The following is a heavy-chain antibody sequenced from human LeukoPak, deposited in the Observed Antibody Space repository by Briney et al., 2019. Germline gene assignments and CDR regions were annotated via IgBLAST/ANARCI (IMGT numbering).Heavy chain of an antibody. Sequence: GGSLRLSCAASGYTFSSYWISWVRQAPGKGLEWVANIKQDGSEKYYVDSVKGRFTISRDNAKNSLYLQMNSLRAEDTAVYYCAREYYYDSSGYYYNDYWGQGTLVTVSS. CDR1: GYTFSSYW. CDR2: IKQDGSEK. V-gene: IGHV3-7*05. CDR3: AREYYYDSSGYYYNDY. J-gene: IGHJ4*02. D-gene: IGHD3-22*01.